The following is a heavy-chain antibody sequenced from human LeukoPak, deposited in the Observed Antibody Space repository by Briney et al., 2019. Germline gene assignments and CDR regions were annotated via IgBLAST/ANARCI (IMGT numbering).Heavy chain of an antibody. CDR1: GYRFTSYW. CDR3: ARRLGSGSDGLDY. V-gene: IGHV5-51*01. CDR2: IFTGDSDT. Sequence: AGESLKFSCKGSGYRFTSYWIGWVRQMPGKGLEGMGIIFTGDSDTRYSPSFQGQVTISADTSISTAYLQGSSLKASATAMYYCARRLGSGSDGLDYWGQGNLVTVSS. D-gene: IGHD1-26*01. J-gene: IGHJ4*02.